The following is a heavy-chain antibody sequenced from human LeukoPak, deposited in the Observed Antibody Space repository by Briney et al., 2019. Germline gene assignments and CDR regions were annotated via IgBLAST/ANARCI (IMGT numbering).Heavy chain of an antibody. Sequence: PSQTLSLTCTVTGTSIRSGSYYWNWIRQAAGKGLEWIGRMYIGGRTTYNPSLKSRVTISLETTENQFSLRLRSVTAADTAVYYCAREGIAVADTYYYYYMDVWGKGTWVTVSS. J-gene: IGHJ6*03. CDR2: MYIGGRT. CDR3: AREGIAVADTYYYYYMDV. V-gene: IGHV4-61*02. CDR1: GTSIRSGSYY. D-gene: IGHD6-19*01.